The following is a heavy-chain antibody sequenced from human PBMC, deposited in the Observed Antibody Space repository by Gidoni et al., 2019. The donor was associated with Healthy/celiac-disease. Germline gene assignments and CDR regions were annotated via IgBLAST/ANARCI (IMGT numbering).Heavy chain of an antibody. CDR3: ARELDY. CDR1: GFTFSRYA. CDR2: ISSNGGST. Sequence: EVQLVESGGGLVQPGGHLGLSCAASGFTFSRYAMPWVRQAPGKGLEYVSAISSNGGSTYYANSVKGRFTISRDNSKNTLYLQMGSLRAEDMAVYYCARELDYWGQGTLVTVSS. V-gene: IGHV3-64*01. J-gene: IGHJ4*02.